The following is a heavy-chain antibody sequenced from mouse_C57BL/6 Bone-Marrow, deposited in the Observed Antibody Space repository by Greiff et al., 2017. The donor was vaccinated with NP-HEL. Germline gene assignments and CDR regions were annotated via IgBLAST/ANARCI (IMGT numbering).Heavy chain of an antibody. Sequence: QVQLKESGAELVRPGASVKLSCKASGYTFTDYYINWVKQRPGQGLEWIARIYPGSGNTYYNEKFKGKATLTAEKSSSTAYMQLSSLTSEDSAVYFCARSGYYGIYYFDYWGQGTTLTVSS. V-gene: IGHV1-76*01. CDR1: GYTFTDYY. D-gene: IGHD1-1*01. J-gene: IGHJ2*01. CDR3: ARSGYYGIYYFDY. CDR2: IYPGSGNT.